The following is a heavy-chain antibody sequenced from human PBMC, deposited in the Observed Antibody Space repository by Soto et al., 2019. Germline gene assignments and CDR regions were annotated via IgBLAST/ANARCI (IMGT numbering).Heavy chain of an antibody. CDR3: ESYYYDSSGYYYLFDY. V-gene: IGHV4-61*01. Sequence: SETLTLTCTVSGGSVSSGSYYWSWIRQPPGKGLEWIGYIYYRGSTNYNPSLKSRVTISVDTHKNQFSLKLSSVTAADTDLYYCESYYYDSSGYYYLFDYWGQGTLVTVSS. D-gene: IGHD3-22*01. CDR2: IYYRGST. CDR1: GGSVSSGSYY. J-gene: IGHJ4*02.